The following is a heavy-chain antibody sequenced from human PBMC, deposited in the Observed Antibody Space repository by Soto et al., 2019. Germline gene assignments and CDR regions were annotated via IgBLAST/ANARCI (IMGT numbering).Heavy chain of an antibody. Sequence: PGESLKISCKGSGYSFTSYWIGWVRQMPGKGLEWMGIIYPGDSDTRYSPSFQGQVTVSADKSISTAYLQWSSLKASDTAMYYCARTHIQQQLVPWFDPWGQGTLVTVSS. CDR3: ARTHIQQQLVPWFDP. CDR1: GYSFTSYW. J-gene: IGHJ5*02. V-gene: IGHV5-51*01. CDR2: IYPGDSDT. D-gene: IGHD6-13*01.